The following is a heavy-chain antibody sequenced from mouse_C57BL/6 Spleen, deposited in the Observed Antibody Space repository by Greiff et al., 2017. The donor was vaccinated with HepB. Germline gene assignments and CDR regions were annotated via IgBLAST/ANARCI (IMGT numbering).Heavy chain of an antibody. V-gene: IGHV5-4*01. CDR3: ARDGPPFDY. J-gene: IGHJ2*01. CDR1: GFTFSSYA. CDR2: ISDGGSYT. Sequence: EVQLVESGGGLVKPGGSLKLSCAASGFTFSSYAMSWVRQTPEKRLEWVATISDGGSYTYYPDNVKGRFTISRDNAKNNLYLQMSHLKSEDTAMYYCARDGPPFDYWGQGTTLTVSS.